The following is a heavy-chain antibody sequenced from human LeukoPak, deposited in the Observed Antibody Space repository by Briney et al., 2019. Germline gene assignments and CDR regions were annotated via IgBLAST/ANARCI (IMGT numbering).Heavy chain of an antibody. V-gene: IGHV1-18*01. J-gene: IGHJ5*02. Sequence: ASVTVSFKASGYTFTSYGISWVRQAPGQGREWMGWISAYNGSTNYAQKLQGRVTMTTDTSTSTAYMELRSLRSDDTAVYYCARRGSGSLQPDWFDPWGQGTLVTVSS. CDR2: ISAYNGST. CDR3: ARRGSGSLQPDWFDP. CDR1: GYTFTSYG. D-gene: IGHD3-10*01.